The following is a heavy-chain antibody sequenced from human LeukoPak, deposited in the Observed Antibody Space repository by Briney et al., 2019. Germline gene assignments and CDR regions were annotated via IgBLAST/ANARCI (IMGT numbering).Heavy chain of an antibody. J-gene: IGHJ4*02. CDR1: GGSFSGCY. Sequence: PSETLSLTCAVYGGSFSGCYWGWIRQPPGKGLEWTGEINHSGSTNYNPSLKSRVTISVDTSKNQFSLKLSSVTAADTAVYYCARGTYGSAAGFDYWGQGTLVTVSS. CDR3: ARGTYGSAAGFDY. V-gene: IGHV4-34*01. D-gene: IGHD6-13*01. CDR2: INHSGST.